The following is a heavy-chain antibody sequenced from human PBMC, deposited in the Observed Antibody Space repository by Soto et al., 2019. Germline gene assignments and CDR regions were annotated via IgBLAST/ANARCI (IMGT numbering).Heavy chain of an antibody. CDR3: ARAFTDSSGPTLGMGV. Sequence: QVQLQESGPGLVKPSQTLSLTCTVSGGSISSGGYYWSWIRQHPGKGLEWIEYIYYSGSTYYNPSLKSRVTTPVDTSKNPFSLKLSSVTAADTAVYYCARAFTDSSGPTLGMGVWGQGTTVTVSS. D-gene: IGHD6-19*01. CDR1: GGSISSGGYY. CDR2: IYYSGST. J-gene: IGHJ6*02. V-gene: IGHV4-31*03.